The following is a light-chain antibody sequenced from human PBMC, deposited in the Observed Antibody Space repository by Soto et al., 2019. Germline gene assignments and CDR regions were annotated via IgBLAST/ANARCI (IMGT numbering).Light chain of an antibody. J-gene: IGLJ3*02. CDR2: EVT. Sequence: QSVLTQPPSASGSPGPSVTISCTGTSSDVGGYNYVSWYQQHPGKAPKLMIYEVTKRPSGVPDRFSGSKSGNTASLTVSGLQAEDEADYYCSSYAGSNRVVVGGGTKLTVL. CDR3: SSYAGSNRVV. V-gene: IGLV2-8*01. CDR1: SSDVGGYNY.